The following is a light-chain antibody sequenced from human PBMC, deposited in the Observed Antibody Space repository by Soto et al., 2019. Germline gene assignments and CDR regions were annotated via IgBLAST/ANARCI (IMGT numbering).Light chain of an antibody. CDR2: WAS. J-gene: IGKJ2*01. CDR3: QQYYDTSYT. CDR1: QSVLYSSNNKNY. Sequence: DIVMTQSPDSLAVSLGERATINCKSSQSVLYSSNNKNYLAWYQQKTGQPPKLLIYWASTRESGVPDRFSGSGAGTEFTLTISSLQAEDVAVYYCQQYYDTSYTFGQGTKLEI. V-gene: IGKV4-1*01.